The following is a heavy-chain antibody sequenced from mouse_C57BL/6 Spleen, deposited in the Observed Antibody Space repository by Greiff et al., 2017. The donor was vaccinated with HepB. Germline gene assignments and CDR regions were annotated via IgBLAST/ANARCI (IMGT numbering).Heavy chain of an antibody. CDR1: GYAFTNYL. Sequence: QVQLQQSGAELVRPGTSVKVSCKASGYAFTNYLIEWVKQRPGQGLEWIGVINPGSGGTNYNEKFKGKATLTADKSSSTAYMQLSSLTSEDSAVYFCVHLHYSNKDYFDYWGQGTTLTVSS. V-gene: IGHV1-54*01. J-gene: IGHJ2*01. CDR2: INPGSGGT. CDR3: VHLHYSNKDYFDY. D-gene: IGHD2-5*01.